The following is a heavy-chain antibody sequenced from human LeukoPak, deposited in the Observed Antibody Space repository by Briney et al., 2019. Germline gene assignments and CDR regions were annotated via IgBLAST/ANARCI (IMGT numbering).Heavy chain of an antibody. V-gene: IGHV3-7*01. CDR1: GFPFSSYW. D-gene: IGHD2-15*01. CDR3: ARELVVVAAPDAFDI. Sequence: GGSLRLSCVASGFPFSSYWMTWVRQAPGKGLEWVANIKQDGSKKSYVDSVKGRFTISRDNSKNTLYLQMNSLRAEDTAVYYCARELVVVAAPDAFDIWGQGTMVTVSS. CDR2: IKQDGSKK. J-gene: IGHJ3*02.